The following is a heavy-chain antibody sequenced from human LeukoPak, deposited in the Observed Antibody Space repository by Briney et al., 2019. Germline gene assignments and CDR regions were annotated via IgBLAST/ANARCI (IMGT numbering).Heavy chain of an antibody. J-gene: IGHJ4*02. CDR2: INPNSGGT. CDR3: ARVGSIISGWPDF. V-gene: IGHV1-2*02. CDR1: GYTFTGYY. Sequence: ASVKVSCKASGYTFTGYYMHWVRQAPGQGLEWMGWINPNSGGTDYAQKFQGRVTMTRDTSISTAYMELSRLRSDDTAVYYCARVGSIISGWPDFWGQGTLVTVSS. D-gene: IGHD6-19*01.